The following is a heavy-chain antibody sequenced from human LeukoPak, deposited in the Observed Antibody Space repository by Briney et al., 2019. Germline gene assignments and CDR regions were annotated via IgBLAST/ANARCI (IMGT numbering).Heavy chain of an antibody. Sequence: GGPLRLSCAASGFTFDDYAMHWVRQAPGKGLEWVSLISGDGGSTYYADSVMGRFTISRENSKNSLYLQMNSLRTEDTALYYCAKDGGSYFDYWGQGTLVTVSS. CDR2: ISGDGGST. J-gene: IGHJ4*02. V-gene: IGHV3-43*02. CDR3: AKDGGSYFDY. D-gene: IGHD1-26*01. CDR1: GFTFDDYA.